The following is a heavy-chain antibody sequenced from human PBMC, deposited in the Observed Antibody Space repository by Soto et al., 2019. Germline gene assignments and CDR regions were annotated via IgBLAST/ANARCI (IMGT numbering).Heavy chain of an antibody. D-gene: IGHD4-17*01. CDR2: INPSGGST. Sequence: GASVKVSCKASGYTFTSYYMHWVRQAPGQGLEWMGIINPSGGSTSYAQKFQGRVTMTRDTSTSTVYMELSSLRSEDTAVYYCARDRYLYYGGKDDDAFDIWGQGTMVTVSS. CDR3: ARDRYLYYGGKDDDAFDI. V-gene: IGHV1-46*01. J-gene: IGHJ3*02. CDR1: GYTFTSYY.